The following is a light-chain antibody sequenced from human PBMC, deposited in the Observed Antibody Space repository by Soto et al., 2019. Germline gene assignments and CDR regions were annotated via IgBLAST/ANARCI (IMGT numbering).Light chain of an antibody. CDR3: QQYNSYSRT. V-gene: IGKV1-5*01. CDR2: DAS. CDR1: QSISSW. J-gene: IGKJ1*01. Sequence: DIQMTQSPSTLSASVGDRVTLTCRASQSISSWLAWYQQKPGKAPKLLIYDASSLESGVPSRFSGSGSGTEVTLTISSMQPDDFATYYCQQYNSYSRTFGQGTKVEIK.